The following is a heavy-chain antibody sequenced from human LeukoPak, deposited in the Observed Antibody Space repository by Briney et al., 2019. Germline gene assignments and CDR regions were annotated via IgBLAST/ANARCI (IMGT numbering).Heavy chain of an antibody. J-gene: IGHJ2*01. D-gene: IGHD6-19*01. CDR3: ARVYSSGWYADWYFDL. Sequence: SQTLSLTCTVSGGSLSSGSYYWSWIRQPAGKGLEWIGRIYTSGSTNYNPSLKSRVTISVDTSKNQFSLKLSSVPAADTAVYYCARVYSSGWYADWYFDLWGRGTLVTVSS. CDR2: IYTSGST. CDR1: GGSLSSGSYY. V-gene: IGHV4-61*02.